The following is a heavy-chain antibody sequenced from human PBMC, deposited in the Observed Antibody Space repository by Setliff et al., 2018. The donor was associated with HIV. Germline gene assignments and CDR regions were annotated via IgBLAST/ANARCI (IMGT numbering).Heavy chain of an antibody. CDR2: INPNSGGT. CDR3: ARDWDIWDYFDY. V-gene: IGHV1-2*06. J-gene: IGHJ4*02. Sequence: ASVKVSCKASGYTFTGYYMHWVRQAPGQGLEWMGRINPNSGGTKYAQKFQGRVTMTRDTSVSTAYMELSRLISDDTAVYFCARDWDIWDYFDYWGQGTLVTVSS. CDR1: GYTFTGYY. D-gene: IGHD3-16*01.